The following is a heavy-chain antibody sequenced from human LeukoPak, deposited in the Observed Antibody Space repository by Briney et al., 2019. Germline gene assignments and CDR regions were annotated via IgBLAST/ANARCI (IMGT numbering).Heavy chain of an antibody. Sequence: PGGSLRLSCAASGFTFSSYAMSWVRQAPGKGLEWVSAISGSGGSTYYADSVKGRFTISRDNAKNSLYLQVNSLRAEDTAVYYCARGIAVAGTRSDAFDIWGQGTMVTVSS. V-gene: IGHV3-23*01. J-gene: IGHJ3*02. CDR1: GFTFSSYA. CDR3: ARGIAVAGTRSDAFDI. D-gene: IGHD6-19*01. CDR2: ISGSGGST.